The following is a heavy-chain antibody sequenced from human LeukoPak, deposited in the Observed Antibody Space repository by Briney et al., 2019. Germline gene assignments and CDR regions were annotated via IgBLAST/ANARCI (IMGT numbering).Heavy chain of an antibody. CDR2: ISSSSTI. J-gene: IGHJ3*02. V-gene: IGHV3-48*01. CDR3: ARDHHRRLYDSQARNTFDI. D-gene: IGHD3-22*01. CDR1: GFTLSSYS. Sequence: GGSLRLSCAASGFTLSSYSMNWVRQAPGKGLEWVSYISSSSTIHYADSLKGRFTISRDNAKNSLYLQMNSLRAEDTAVYYCARDHHRRLYDSQARNTFDIWGEGTMVTVSS.